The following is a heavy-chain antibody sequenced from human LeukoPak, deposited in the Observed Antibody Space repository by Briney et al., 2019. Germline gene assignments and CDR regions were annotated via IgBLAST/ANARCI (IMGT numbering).Heavy chain of an antibody. CDR3: ARASGDYVELDY. CDR2: ISLSSHYI. V-gene: IGHV3-21*01. Sequence: GRSLTLSRAPSGLTFGPYNMDWVRPPPGKWLEWVSSISLSSHYIYHAASVKGRFTMSRDNAKNSLFLQMNGLRAEDTAVYYCARASGDYVELDYWGQGTLVTVSS. D-gene: IGHD4-17*01. CDR1: GLTFGPYN. J-gene: IGHJ4*02.